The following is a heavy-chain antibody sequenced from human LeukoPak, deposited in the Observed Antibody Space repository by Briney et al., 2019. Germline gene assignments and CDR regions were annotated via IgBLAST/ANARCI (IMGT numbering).Heavy chain of an antibody. CDR1: GGSISSYY. V-gene: IGHV4-59*01. J-gene: IGHJ4*02. CDR2: MYYRGNT. Sequence: SETLSLTCTVSGGSISSYYWSWIRQPPGKGLEWIGYMYYRGNTNYGPSLKSRVTISIDTPNNQFSLKLSSVTAADTAVCYCATGVHGIAAAGDYYFDYWGQGTLVTVSS. D-gene: IGHD6-13*01. CDR3: ATGVHGIAAAGDYYFDY.